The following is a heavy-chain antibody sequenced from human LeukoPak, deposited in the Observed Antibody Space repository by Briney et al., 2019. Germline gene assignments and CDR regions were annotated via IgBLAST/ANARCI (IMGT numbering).Heavy chain of an antibody. CDR2: IIPIFGTA. D-gene: IGHD3-3*01. CDR3: ASPLRFFGYYYGMDV. CDR1: GGTFSSDA. Sequence: SVKVSCKASGGTFSSDAISWVRQAPGQGLEWMGGIIPIFGTANYAQKFKGRVTITADESTSTAYMELSSLRSEDTAVYYCASPLRFFGYYYGMDVWGQGTTVTVSS. V-gene: IGHV1-69*13. J-gene: IGHJ6*02.